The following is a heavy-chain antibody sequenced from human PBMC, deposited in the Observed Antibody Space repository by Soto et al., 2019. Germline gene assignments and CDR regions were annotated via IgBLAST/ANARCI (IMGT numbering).Heavy chain of an antibody. V-gene: IGHV4-4*07. CDR2: LSTSGSS. CDR3: ARDLKGDILTGYLPMPYYYYCMDG. D-gene: IGHD3-9*01. J-gene: IGHJ6*02. Sequence: PSETLSLTCTVSGGSISSYYWSWTRQPAGKGLEWIGRLSTSGSSNYNPSLKSRVTMSEDTSKNQFSLKLTSVTAADKAVYYCARDLKGDILTGYLPMPYYYYCMDGWGQGTTVTVP. CDR1: GGSISSYY.